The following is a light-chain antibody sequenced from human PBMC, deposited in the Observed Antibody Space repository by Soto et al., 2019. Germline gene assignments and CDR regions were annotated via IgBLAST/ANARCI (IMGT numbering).Light chain of an antibody. V-gene: IGKV3-20*01. CDR2: GAS. Sequence: EVVLTQSPGTLSLSPGERATLSCRASQNLGNNFLAWYQQTSGQAPRLLIFGASSRAAGISDRFSGSGSGTDFTLTINNLRPEDVAVYFCQQDGDSPWTFGQGTRVEIK. J-gene: IGKJ1*01. CDR3: QQDGDSPWT. CDR1: QNLGNNF.